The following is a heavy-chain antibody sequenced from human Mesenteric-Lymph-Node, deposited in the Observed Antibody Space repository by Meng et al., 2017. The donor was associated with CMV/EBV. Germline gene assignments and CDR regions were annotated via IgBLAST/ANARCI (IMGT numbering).Heavy chain of an antibody. J-gene: IGHJ4*02. CDR3: ARTYGSGSPYYFDY. CDR1: GDSFTSYY. Sequence: KASGDSFTSYYIHWVRQAPGQGLEWMGVINPSGGSTTYAQDFQGRVTMTRDTSTSTVYMELGSLRSEDTAVYSCARTYGSGSPYYFDYWGQGTLVTVSS. D-gene: IGHD3-10*01. CDR2: INPSGGST. V-gene: IGHV1-46*01.